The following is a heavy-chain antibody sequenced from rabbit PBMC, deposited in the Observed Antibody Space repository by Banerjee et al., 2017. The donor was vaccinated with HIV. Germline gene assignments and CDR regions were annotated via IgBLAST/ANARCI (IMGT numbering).Heavy chain of an antibody. V-gene: IGHV1S45*01. D-gene: IGHD4-1*01. CDR3: ARDLAGVTGWNFGL. CDR2: TYTGSSGST. J-gene: IGHJ3*01. Sequence: QEQLEESGGDLVKPEGSLTLTCTASGFSFNNIYWICWVRQAPGKGLEWIACTYTGSSGSTWYASWAKGRFTISKTSSTTVTLQMTSLTVADTATYFCARDLAGVTGWNFGLWGQGTLVTVS. CDR1: GFSFNNIYW.